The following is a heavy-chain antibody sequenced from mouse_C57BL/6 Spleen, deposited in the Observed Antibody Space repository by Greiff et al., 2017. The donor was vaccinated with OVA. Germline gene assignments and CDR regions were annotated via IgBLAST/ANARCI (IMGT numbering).Heavy chain of an antibody. CDR3: AREGDTMVTTGFAY. J-gene: IGHJ3*01. CDR1: GYTFTSYT. V-gene: IGHV1-4*01. D-gene: IGHD2-2*01. CDR2: INPSSGYT. Sequence: VQVVESGAELARPGASVKMSCKASGYTFTSYTMHWVKQRPGQGLEWIGYINPSSGYTKYNQKYKDKATLTADKSSSTAYMQLSSLTSEDSAVYYCAREGDTMVTTGFAYWGQGTLVTVSA.